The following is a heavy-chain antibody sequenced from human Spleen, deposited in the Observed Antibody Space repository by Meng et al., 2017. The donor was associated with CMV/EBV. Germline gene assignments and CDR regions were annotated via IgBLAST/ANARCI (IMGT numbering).Heavy chain of an antibody. D-gene: IGHD5-12*01. CDR3: ARTSAYVFYWFDY. Sequence: SETLSLTCVVSGASFSSRNWWSWFRQSPEKGLEWIGDVYHSGDTYYNRSLNSRVTISLDKSKNQFSLNLISVTAADTAVYYCARTSAYVFYWFDYWGQGTLVTVSS. CDR1: GASFSSRNW. J-gene: IGHJ4*02. CDR2: VYHSGDT. V-gene: IGHV4-4*02.